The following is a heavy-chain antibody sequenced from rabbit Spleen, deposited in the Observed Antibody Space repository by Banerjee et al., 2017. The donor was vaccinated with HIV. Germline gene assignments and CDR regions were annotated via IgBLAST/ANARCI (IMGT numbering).Heavy chain of an antibody. CDR2: INAVTGKA. Sequence: QEQLVESGGGLVRPEGSLKLSCTASGFSFSNKAVMCWVRQAPGKGLQWIACINAVTGKAVYATWAKGRFTFSKTSSTAGTLQVTSLTAADTATYFCVREAGYGGYGDANLWGQGTLVTVS. CDR3: VREAGYGGYGDANL. V-gene: IGHV1S45*01. CDR1: GFSFSNKAV. D-gene: IGHD6-1*01. J-gene: IGHJ4*01.